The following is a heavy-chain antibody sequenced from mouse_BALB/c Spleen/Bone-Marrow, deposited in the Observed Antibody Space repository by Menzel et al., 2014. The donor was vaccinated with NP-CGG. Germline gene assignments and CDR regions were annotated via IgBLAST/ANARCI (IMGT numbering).Heavy chain of an antibody. CDR2: IDISDSYT. V-gene: IGHV1-69*01. J-gene: IGHJ2*01. Sequence: QVQLQQSGAELVMPGASVKMSCKASGHTLTDHWMHWVKQRPGQGLEWIGAIDISDSYTTYNQKFKGKATLTVDESSSTAYMQLSRLTSEDSAVYYCARGGANVDYWGQGTTLTVS. CDR3: ARGGANVDY. CDR1: GHTLTDHW.